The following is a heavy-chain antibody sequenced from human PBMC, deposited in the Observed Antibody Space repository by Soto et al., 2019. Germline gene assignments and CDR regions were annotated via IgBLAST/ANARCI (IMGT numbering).Heavy chain of an antibody. D-gene: IGHD3-10*01. J-gene: IGHJ5*02. CDR3: VKNSGWFNT. CDR2: ILDTGTTV. V-gene: IGHV3-23*01. CDR1: VFPFSSTD. Sequence: GSLRLSCPASVFPFSSTDMSWVRQAPGKGLEWVSTILDTGTTVFYADSVKGRFTVSRDNSNNTLYVQMNNLRADDTAVYYCVKNSGWFNTWGQGALVTVSS.